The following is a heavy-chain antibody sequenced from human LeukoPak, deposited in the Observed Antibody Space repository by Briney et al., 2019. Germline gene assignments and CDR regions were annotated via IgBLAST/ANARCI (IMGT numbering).Heavy chain of an antibody. D-gene: IGHD5-18*01. J-gene: IGHJ4*02. CDR3: ARHVGYSYGSPPYFDY. Sequence: SETLSLTCTVSGGSISSGGYYWSWIRQHPGKGLEWIGYIYYSGSTYYNPSLKSRVTISVDTSKNQFSLKLSSVTAADTAVYYCARHVGYSYGSPPYFDYWGQGTLVTVSS. V-gene: IGHV4-31*03. CDR2: IYYSGST. CDR1: GGSISSGGYY.